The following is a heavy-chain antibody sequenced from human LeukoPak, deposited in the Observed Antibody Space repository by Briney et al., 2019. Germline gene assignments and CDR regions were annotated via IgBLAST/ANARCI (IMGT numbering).Heavy chain of an antibody. J-gene: IGHJ6*02. D-gene: IGHD1-14*01. CDR2: SAYNGNT. Sequence: SAYNGNTNYAQKLQGRVTMTTDTSTSTAYMELRSLRSDDTAVYYCANTPRLTGGYYYGMDVWGQGTLVTVSS. CDR3: ANTPRLTGGYYYGMDV. V-gene: IGHV1-18*01.